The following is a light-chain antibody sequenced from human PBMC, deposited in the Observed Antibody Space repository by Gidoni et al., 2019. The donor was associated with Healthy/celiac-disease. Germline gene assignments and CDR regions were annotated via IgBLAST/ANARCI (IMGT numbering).Light chain of an antibody. V-gene: IGKV4-1*01. CDR3: QQYYSTPLT. Sequence: DIVMTQSPDSLAVSRGERATINCKSSQSVLYSSNNKNYLAWYQQKPGQPPKLLIYWASTRESGVPYRFSGSGSGTDFTLTISSLQAEDVAVYYCQQYYSTPLTFGQGTKVEIK. CDR2: WAS. J-gene: IGKJ1*01. CDR1: QSVLYSSNNKNY.